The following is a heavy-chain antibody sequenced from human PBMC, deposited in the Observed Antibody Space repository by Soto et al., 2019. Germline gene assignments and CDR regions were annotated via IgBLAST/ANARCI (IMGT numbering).Heavy chain of an antibody. Sequence: ASVKVSCKASGYTFTSYDINWVRQATGQGLEWMGWMNPNSGNTGYAQKFQGRVTMTRNTSISTAYMELSSLRSEDTAVYYCARVLGREYQLLDYYYYYMDVWGKGTTVTVSS. CDR2: MNPNSGNT. CDR3: ARVLGREYQLLDYYYYYMDV. CDR1: GYTFTSYD. V-gene: IGHV1-8*01. J-gene: IGHJ6*03. D-gene: IGHD2-2*01.